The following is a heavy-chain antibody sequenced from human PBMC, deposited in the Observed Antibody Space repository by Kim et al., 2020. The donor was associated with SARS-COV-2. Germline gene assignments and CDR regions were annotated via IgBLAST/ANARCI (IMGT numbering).Heavy chain of an antibody. CDR2: ISYDGSNK. D-gene: IGHD2-21*01. CDR1: GFTFSSYG. J-gene: IGHJ6*01. CDR3: ARGIPSYCGDELYYYYG. V-gene: IGHV3-30*04. Sequence: GGSLRLSCAASGFTFSSYGMHWVRQAPGKGLEWVAVISYDGSNKNYADSVKGRFTISRDNSKNTLYLQMNSLRAEDTAVYYCARGIPSYCGDELYYYYG.